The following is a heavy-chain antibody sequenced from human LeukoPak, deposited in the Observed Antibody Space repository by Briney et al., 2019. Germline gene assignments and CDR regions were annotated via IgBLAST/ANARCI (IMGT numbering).Heavy chain of an antibody. J-gene: IGHJ3*01. CDR2: INSDGREG. CDR1: GFTFCGFW. Sequence: AVSLRLSCAVSGFTFCGFWMGWSGQGPGKGLEWVASINSDGREGYYADVVKGRFTMSRDNDKNSLYLQINSLRAEDTAVYYSARSSYSSSSSVWGQGTMVTVSS. CDR3: ARSSYSSSSSV. D-gene: IGHD6-6*01. V-gene: IGHV3-7*01.